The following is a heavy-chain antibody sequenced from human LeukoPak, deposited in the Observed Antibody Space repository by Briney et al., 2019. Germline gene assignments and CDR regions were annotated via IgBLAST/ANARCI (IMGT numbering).Heavy chain of an antibody. CDR2: IRYDGSNK. CDR3: ARTLPAASDY. D-gene: IGHD2-2*01. J-gene: IGHJ4*02. CDR1: GFTFSSYG. Sequence: GGSLRLSCAAPGFTFSSYGMHWVRQAPGKGLEWVAFIRYDGSNKYYADSVKGRFTISRDNSKSTLYLQMNSLRAEDTAVYYCARTLPAASDYWGQGTLVTVSS. V-gene: IGHV3-30*02.